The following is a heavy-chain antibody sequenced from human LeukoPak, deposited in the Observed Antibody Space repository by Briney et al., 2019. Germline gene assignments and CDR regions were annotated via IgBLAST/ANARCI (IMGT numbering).Heavy chain of an antibody. Sequence: AASVKVSCKASGYTFTGYYMHWVRQAPGQGLEWMGWINPNSGGTNYAQKFQGWVTMTRDTSISTAYMELSRLRSDDTAVYYCAREVYSGFTGPIGYWGQGTLVTVSS. CDR2: INPNSGGT. D-gene: IGHD1-26*01. CDR1: GYTFTGYY. J-gene: IGHJ4*02. V-gene: IGHV1-2*04. CDR3: AREVYSGFTGPIGY.